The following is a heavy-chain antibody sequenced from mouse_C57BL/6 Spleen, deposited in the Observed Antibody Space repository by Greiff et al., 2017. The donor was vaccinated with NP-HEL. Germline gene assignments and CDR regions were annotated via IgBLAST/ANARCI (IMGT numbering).Heavy chain of an antibody. CDR1: GFTFSSYG. CDR3: ARQKFYDYDVGFAY. V-gene: IGHV5-6*01. D-gene: IGHD2-4*01. Sequence: EVQLVESGGDLVKPGGSLKLSCAASGFTFSSYGMSWVRQTPDKRLEWVATISSGGSYTYYPDSVKGRVTISRDNAKNTLYLQMSSLKSEDTAMYYCARQKFYDYDVGFAYWGQGTLVTVSA. CDR2: ISSGGSYT. J-gene: IGHJ3*01.